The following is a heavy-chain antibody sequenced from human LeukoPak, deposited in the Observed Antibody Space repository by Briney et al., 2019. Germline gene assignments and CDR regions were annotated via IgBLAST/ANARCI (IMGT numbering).Heavy chain of an antibody. CDR3: ASGYTYGYPYFDY. V-gene: IGHV3-30*02. D-gene: IGHD5-18*01. Sequence: GGFLRLSCAASGFTFRTFGMHWVRQAPGKGLEWVAFIRYDGSNKFYADSVTGRFTISRDIPRNTLYLQMNSLRAEDTAVYYCASGYTYGYPYFDYWGQGTLVTVSS. J-gene: IGHJ4*02. CDR1: GFTFRTFG. CDR2: IRYDGSNK.